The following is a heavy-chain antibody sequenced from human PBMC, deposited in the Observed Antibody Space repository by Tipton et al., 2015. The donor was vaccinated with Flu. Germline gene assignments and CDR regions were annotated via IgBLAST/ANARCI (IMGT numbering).Heavy chain of an antibody. Sequence: LRLSCTVSGGSISSSSYYWGWIRQPPGKGLEWIGSIDYSGSTYYNPSLRSRVTISVDTSKNQFSLKPSSVTAADTAVYYCARDAITIFGVAQVYYYGMDVWGQGTTVTVSS. J-gene: IGHJ6*02. V-gene: IGHV4-39*07. D-gene: IGHD3-3*01. CDR2: IDYSGST. CDR3: ARDAITIFGVAQVYYYGMDV. CDR1: GGSISSSSYY.